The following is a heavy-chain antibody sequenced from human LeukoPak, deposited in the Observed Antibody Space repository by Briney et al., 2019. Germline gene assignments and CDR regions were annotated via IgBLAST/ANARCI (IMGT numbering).Heavy chain of an antibody. CDR2: INPNDGST. CDR3: ARARGYSGYHPIDY. J-gene: IGHJ4*02. D-gene: IGHD5-12*01. Sequence: ASVKVSCEASGYTFTSYFMHWVRQAPGQGLEWMGTINPNDGSTSYAQNFQGRVTMTRDTSTSTVYMELSSLRSEDTAVYFCARARGYSGYHPIDYWGQGTLVTVSS. CDR1: GYTFTSYF. V-gene: IGHV1-46*01.